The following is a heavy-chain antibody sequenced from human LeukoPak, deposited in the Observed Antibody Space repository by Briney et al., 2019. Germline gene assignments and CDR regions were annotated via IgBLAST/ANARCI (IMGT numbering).Heavy chain of an antibody. CDR2: ISYDGDNK. V-gene: IGHV3-30*14. Sequence: GGSLSLSCAASGFTFSSYGMHWVRQAPGKGLEWVAVISYDGDNKYYVDSVKGRFTISRDNSKNTLYLQMNSLRAEDTAVYYCARSDSSGSSWYFDYWGQGTLVTVSS. CDR1: GFTFSSYG. D-gene: IGHD1-26*01. J-gene: IGHJ4*02. CDR3: ARSDSSGSSWYFDY.